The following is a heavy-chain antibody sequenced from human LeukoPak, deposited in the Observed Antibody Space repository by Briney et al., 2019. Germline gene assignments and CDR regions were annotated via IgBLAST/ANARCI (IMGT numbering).Heavy chain of an antibody. J-gene: IGHJ4*02. CDR3: ARDLSLGISTLWYFDY. V-gene: IGHV1-18*04. Sequence: ASVKVSCKASGYTFTGYHMHWVRQAPGRGFEWMGWISAYNGNTNYAQKLQGRVTMTTDTSTSTAYMELRSLRSDDTAVYYCARDLSLGISTLWYFDYWGQGTLVTVSS. CDR2: ISAYNGNT. D-gene: IGHD7-27*01. CDR1: GYTFTGYH.